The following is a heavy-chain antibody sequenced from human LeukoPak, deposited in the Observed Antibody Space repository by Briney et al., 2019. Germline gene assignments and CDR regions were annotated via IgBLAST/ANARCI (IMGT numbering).Heavy chain of an antibody. V-gene: IGHV1-24*01. CDR1: GYTFTSNY. Sequence: ASVKVSCKASGYTFTSNYIHWVRQAPGKGLEWMGGFDPEDGETIYAQKFQGRVTMTEDTSTDTAYMELSSLRSEDTAVYYCATLFGYWGQGTLVTVSS. CDR2: FDPEDGET. J-gene: IGHJ4*02. CDR3: ATLFGY.